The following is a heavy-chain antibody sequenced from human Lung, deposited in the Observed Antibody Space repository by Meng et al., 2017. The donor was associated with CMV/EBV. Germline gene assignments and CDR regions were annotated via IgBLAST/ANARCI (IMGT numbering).Heavy chain of an antibody. CDR3: ARGYGPIHSEYNFDY. CDR1: RASVSSSGAA. V-gene: IGHV6-1*01. D-gene: IGHD1-26*01. CDR2: TFYRTKLSN. Sequence: LSGTGPVNPSQTRTLTGALSRASVSSSGAAVNCSRQSPSRGLEWLGRTFYRTKLSNEYAVSVKSRRTINPNTSKNQFFLQLDSGTPGDTAVYYCARGYGPIHSEYNFDYWGQGTLVTVSS. J-gene: IGHJ4*02.